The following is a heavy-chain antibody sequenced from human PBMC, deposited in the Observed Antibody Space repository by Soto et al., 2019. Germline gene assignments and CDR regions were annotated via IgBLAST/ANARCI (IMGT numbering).Heavy chain of an antibody. CDR2: INHSGST. CDR1: GGSFSGYY. V-gene: IGHV4-34*01. Sequence: PSETLSLTCAVYGGSFSGYYWSWIRQPPGKGLEWIGEINHSGSTNYNPSLKSRVAISVDTSKNQFSLKLSSVTAADTAVYYCERTKLWPLYYYYGMDVWGQGTTVTVSS. J-gene: IGHJ6*02. D-gene: IGHD5-18*01. CDR3: ERTKLWPLYYYYGMDV.